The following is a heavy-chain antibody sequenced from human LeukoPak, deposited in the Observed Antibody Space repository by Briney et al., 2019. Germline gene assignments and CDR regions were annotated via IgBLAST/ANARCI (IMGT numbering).Heavy chain of an antibody. D-gene: IGHD4-23*01. J-gene: IGHJ4*02. Sequence: GGSLRLSCAASGFTLSNYWMTWVRQAPGKGLEWVANIKQDGSEKYYVDSVKGRFTISRDNAKNSLYLQMNSLRAEDTAVYYCARDIEYGGNPYFDYWGQGTLVTVSS. V-gene: IGHV3-7*01. CDR1: GFTLSNYW. CDR2: IKQDGSEK. CDR3: ARDIEYGGNPYFDY.